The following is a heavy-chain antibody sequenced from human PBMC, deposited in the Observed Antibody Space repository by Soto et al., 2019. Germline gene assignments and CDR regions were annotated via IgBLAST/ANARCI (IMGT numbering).Heavy chain of an antibody. Sequence: GGSLRLSCAASGFTFASYTMSWVCQAPGKGLQWVSYISDGGHNTYYADSVKGRFTISRDDLLGTLYLQMNSLRAEDTALYYCVREYYGSGVLWGQGTLVTVSS. CDR1: GFTFASYT. CDR3: VREYYGSGVL. D-gene: IGHD3-10*01. CDR2: ISDGGHNT. J-gene: IGHJ4*02. V-gene: IGHV3-23*01.